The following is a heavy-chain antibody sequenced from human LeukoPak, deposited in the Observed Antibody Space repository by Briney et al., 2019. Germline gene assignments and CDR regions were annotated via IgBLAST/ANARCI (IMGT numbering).Heavy chain of an antibody. V-gene: IGHV4-34*01. CDR3: ARHYRQRYCSSTSCSRRWYFDY. D-gene: IGHD2-2*01. CDR2: INHSGST. Sequence: SETLSLTCAVYGGSFSGYYWSWIRQPPGKGLEWIGEINHSGSTNYNPSLKSRVTISVDTSKNQFSLKLSSATAADTAVYYCARHYRQRYCSSTSCSRRWYFDYWGQGTLVTVSS. CDR1: GGSFSGYY. J-gene: IGHJ4*02.